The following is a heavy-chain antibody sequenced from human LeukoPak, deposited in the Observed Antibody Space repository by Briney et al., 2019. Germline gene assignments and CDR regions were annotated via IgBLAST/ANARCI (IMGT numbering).Heavy chain of an antibody. CDR3: TRVTGTTVFDY. V-gene: IGHV3-9*01. CDR1: GVTFDDYT. J-gene: IGHJ4*02. D-gene: IGHD1-7*01. CDR2: VSWNSYNI. Sequence: GGSLRLSCAASGVTFDDYTMHWVRQAPGKGLEWVSCVSWNSYNIGYADSVRGRFTIARDNAKNSLYLQMNSLRAEDTAFYYCTRVTGTTVFDYWGQGTLVTVSS.